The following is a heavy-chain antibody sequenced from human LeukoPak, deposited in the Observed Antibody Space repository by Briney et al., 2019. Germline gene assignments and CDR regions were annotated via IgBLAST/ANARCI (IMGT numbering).Heavy chain of an antibody. V-gene: IGHV4-30-4*01. D-gene: IGHD5-18*01. CDR3: TGGYSYGYSFDY. CDR2: IYYSGST. J-gene: IGHJ4*02. CDR1: GGSISSGDYY. Sequence: SETLSLTCTVSGGSISSGDYYWRWLRQPPGTGLEWIGYIYYSGSTYYNPSLKSRVTISVDTSKNQFSLKLSSVTAADTAVYYCTGGYSYGYSFDYWGQGTLVTVSS.